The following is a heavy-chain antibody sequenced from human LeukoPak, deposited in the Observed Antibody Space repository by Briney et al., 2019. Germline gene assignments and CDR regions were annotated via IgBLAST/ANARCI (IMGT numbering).Heavy chain of an antibody. CDR1: GGSISSYY. J-gene: IGHJ4*02. CDR2: IYYSGST. D-gene: IGHD6-19*01. CDR3: ARGFRAAVAAFDY. V-gene: IGHV4-59*01. Sequence: PSETLSLTCTASGGSISSYYWSWIRQPPGKGLEWIGYIYYSGSTNYNPSLKSRVTISVDTSKNQFSLRLSSVTAADTAVYYCARGFRAAVAAFDYWGQGTLVTVSS.